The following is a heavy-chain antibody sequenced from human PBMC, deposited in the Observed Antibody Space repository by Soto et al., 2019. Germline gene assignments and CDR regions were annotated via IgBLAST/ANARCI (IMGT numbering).Heavy chain of an antibody. Sequence: PVESLNISGKGSGYSLTSYWIGWVRQMPVKVLEWMGIIYPGDSDTRYSPSFQVQVTISADKSISTAYLQWSSLKASDTAMYYCARHVWGGYNHYYYYGMDVWGQGTTLTAS. V-gene: IGHV5-51*01. J-gene: IGHJ6*02. CDR2: IYPGDSDT. CDR3: ARHVWGGYNHYYYYGMDV. D-gene: IGHD3-16*01. CDR1: GYSLTSYW.